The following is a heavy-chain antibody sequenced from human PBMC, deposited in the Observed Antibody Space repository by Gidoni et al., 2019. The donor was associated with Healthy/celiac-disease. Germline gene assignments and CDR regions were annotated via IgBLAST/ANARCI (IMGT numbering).Heavy chain of an antibody. CDR3: AKDIGDSSGYYLSYYFDY. V-gene: IGHV3-23*01. CDR2: ISGSGGST. J-gene: IGHJ4*02. CDR1: GFTFRTYP. D-gene: IGHD3-22*01. Sequence: EVQLLEFGGGSVQPGGSLRLPCAASGFTFRTYPMSWVRQAPGKGLEWVAAISGSGGSTYYADSVKGRFTISRDNSKNTLYLQMNSLRAEDTAVYYCAKDIGDSSGYYLSYYFDYWGQGTLVTVSS.